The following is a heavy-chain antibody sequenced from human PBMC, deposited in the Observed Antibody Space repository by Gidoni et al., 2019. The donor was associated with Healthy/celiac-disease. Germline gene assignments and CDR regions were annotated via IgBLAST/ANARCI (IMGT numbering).Heavy chain of an antibody. CDR2: IIPILAIA. CDR1: GGHFSSYT. V-gene: IGHV1-69*04. Sequence: SSVKVSCKASGGHFSSYTISWVQQAPGQGLEWMGRIIPILAIANYAQKFQGRVTITADKAPSTPYMELSSLRSEDTAVYYCARDLGGYSYGGDGDYWGQGTLVTVSS. J-gene: IGHJ4*02. D-gene: IGHD5-18*01. CDR3: ARDLGGYSYGGDGDY.